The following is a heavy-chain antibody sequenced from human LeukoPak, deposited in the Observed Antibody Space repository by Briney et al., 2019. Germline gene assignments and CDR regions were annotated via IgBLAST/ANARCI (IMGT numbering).Heavy chain of an antibody. Sequence: GGSLRLSCAASGFTFSSYAMHWVRQAPGKGLEWVAVISYDGSNKYYADSVKGRFTISRDNSKNTLYLQMNSLRAEDTAVYYCARVRYYDFWSGYRDAFDIWGQGTMVTVSS. D-gene: IGHD3-3*01. CDR1: GFTFSSYA. CDR2: ISYDGSNK. CDR3: ARVRYYDFWSGYRDAFDI. V-gene: IGHV3-30*04. J-gene: IGHJ3*02.